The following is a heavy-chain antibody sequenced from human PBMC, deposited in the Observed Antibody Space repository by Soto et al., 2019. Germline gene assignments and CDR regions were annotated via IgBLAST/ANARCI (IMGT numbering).Heavy chain of an antibody. V-gene: IGHV2-5*02. CDR1: GFSFSITGVA. D-gene: IGHD3-16*01. J-gene: IGHJ4*02. Sequence: SGPTLVNHTQTLTLTCTFSGFSFSITGVAVGWIRQPPGQALEWLALIYWDDDQRYNPSLKNRLTITKDTSRNQVVLTMTNMDPVDTATYYFAHKRDLYRVFKFWGRGTLVTVSS. CDR2: IYWDDDQ. CDR3: AHKRDLYRVFKF.